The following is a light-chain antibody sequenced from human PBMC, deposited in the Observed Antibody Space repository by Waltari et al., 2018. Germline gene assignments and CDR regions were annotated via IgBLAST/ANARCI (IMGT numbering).Light chain of an antibody. CDR3: QQYYNYPRT. CDR1: QSIDTW. J-gene: IGKJ1*01. CDR2: RAS. Sequence: DIQMTQSPSTLSASVGDRVTITCRASQSIDTWLAWYQQKTGKAPKLLIYRASSLQSGVPSGFSGSGSGTEFTLTISSLQPDDFATYYCQQYYNYPRTFGQGTKVEIK. V-gene: IGKV1-5*03.